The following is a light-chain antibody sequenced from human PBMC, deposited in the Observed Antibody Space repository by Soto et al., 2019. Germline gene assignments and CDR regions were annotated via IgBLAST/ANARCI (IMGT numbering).Light chain of an antibody. Sequence: EIVLTQSPGTLSLSPGERATLSCRANQSVSSSYLAWYQQKPGQAPRLLIYGASSRATGIPDRFSGSGSGTDFTLTISRLEPEDFAVYYGQQYGSSPTFGQGTKVEIK. V-gene: IGKV3-20*01. CDR3: QQYGSSPT. J-gene: IGKJ1*01. CDR2: GAS. CDR1: QSVSSSY.